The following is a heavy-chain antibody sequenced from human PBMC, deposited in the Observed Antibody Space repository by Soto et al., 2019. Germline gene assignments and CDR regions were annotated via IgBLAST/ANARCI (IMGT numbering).Heavy chain of an antibody. J-gene: IGHJ3*02. CDR2: IFYSGNT. CDR3: GRATPGYTGRAFHI. V-gene: IGHV4-39*02. CDR1: GGSITTNSYY. Sequence: PSETLSLTCTVSGGSITTNSYYWGWIRQSPGKGLEWIGNIFYSGNTYYNPSLKSRVTISVDTSKNQFSLNLRSVTAADTAIYYCGRATPGYTGRAFHIWGQGKMVTVSS. D-gene: IGHD5-12*01.